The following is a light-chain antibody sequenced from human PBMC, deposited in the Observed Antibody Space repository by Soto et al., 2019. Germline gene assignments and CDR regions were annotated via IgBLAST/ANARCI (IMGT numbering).Light chain of an antibody. CDR2: SNN. J-gene: IGLJ2*01. CDR1: SSNIGVNT. CDR3: ASWDDSLNGVV. V-gene: IGLV1-44*01. Sequence: QSAVTQPPSASGTPGQGVTISCSGSSSNIGVNTVNWYQQLPGTAPKLLIYSNNLRPSGVPDRFSGSKSDTSASLAISGLQSEDEADYHCASWDDSLNGVVFGGGTKLTVL.